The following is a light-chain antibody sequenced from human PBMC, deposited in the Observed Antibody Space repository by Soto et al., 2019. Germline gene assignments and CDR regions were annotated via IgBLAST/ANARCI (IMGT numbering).Light chain of an antibody. J-gene: IGLJ1*01. CDR1: SSDFGGYNY. CDR2: EVS. V-gene: IGLV2-14*01. CDR3: SSYTSSSTSYV. Sequence: QSVLTQPASVSGSPGQWITISCTGTSSDFGGYNYVSWYQQHPGKAPKLMIYEVSNRPSGVSNRFSGSKSGNTASLTISGLQAEDEADYYCSSYTSSSTSYVFGTGTKVTVL.